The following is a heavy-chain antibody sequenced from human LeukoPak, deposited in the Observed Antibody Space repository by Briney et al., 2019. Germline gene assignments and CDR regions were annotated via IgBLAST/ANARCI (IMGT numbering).Heavy chain of an antibody. CDR1: GDSINNYY. V-gene: IGHV4-59*08. CDR3: ARHGPIRGVSRVDS. CDR2: IFYTGST. D-gene: IGHD3-10*01. Sequence: IPSETLSLTCTVSGDSINNYYWTWIRQPPGKGLEWIGYIFYTGSTDYNPSLKSRVTISIDTSKNQFSLKVTSVTAADTAVYYCARHGPIRGVSRVDSWGQGALVSVSS. J-gene: IGHJ4*02.